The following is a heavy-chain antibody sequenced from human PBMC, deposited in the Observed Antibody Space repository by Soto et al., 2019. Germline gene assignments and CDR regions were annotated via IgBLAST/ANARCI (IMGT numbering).Heavy chain of an antibody. CDR3: ARDWAAALDY. Sequence: EVQLVESGGGLVKPGGSLRLSCAASGFIFSDYSMNWVRQAPGKGLEWVSSISGSRGYIYYGDSVKGRFTISRDNAKNSVVLQMNNLRAEDTAVYHCARDWAAALDYWGPGTLVTVSS. J-gene: IGHJ4*02. CDR1: GFIFSDYS. D-gene: IGHD6-13*01. CDR2: ISGSRGYI. V-gene: IGHV3-21*02.